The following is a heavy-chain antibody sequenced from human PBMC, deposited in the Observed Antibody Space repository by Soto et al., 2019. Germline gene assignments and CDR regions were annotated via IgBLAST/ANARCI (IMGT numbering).Heavy chain of an antibody. CDR1: GFTFSSYG. CDR2: ISYDGSNK. J-gene: IGHJ4*02. D-gene: IGHD4-17*01. CDR3: AKGGKGEYGDLPS. V-gene: IGHV3-30*18. Sequence: QVQLVESGGGVVQPGRSLRLSCAASGFTFSSYGMHWVRQAPGKGLEWVAVISYDGSNKYYADSVKGRFTISRDNSKNTLYLQMNSLRAEDTAVYYCAKGGKGEYGDLPSWGQGTLVTVSS.